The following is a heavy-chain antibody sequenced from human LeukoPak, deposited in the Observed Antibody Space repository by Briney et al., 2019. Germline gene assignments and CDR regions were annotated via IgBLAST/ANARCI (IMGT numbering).Heavy chain of an antibody. J-gene: IGHJ6*02. V-gene: IGHV1-8*01. CDR3: ARGGYSSSWYNYYGMDV. Sequence: ASVNVSCKASGYTFTSYDINWVRQATGQGLEWMGWMNPNSGNTGYAQKFQGRVTMTRNTSISTAYMELSSLRSEDTAVYYCARGGYSSSWYNYYGMDVWGQGTTVTVSS. CDR1: GYTFTSYD. CDR2: MNPNSGNT. D-gene: IGHD6-13*01.